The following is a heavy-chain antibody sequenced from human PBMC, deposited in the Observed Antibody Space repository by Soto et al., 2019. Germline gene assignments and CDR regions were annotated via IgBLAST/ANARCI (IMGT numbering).Heavy chain of an antibody. V-gene: IGHV4-59*01. CDR3: ARDRSRNLDV. CDR2: VYDSGRT. Sequence: SETLSLTCTVSGGPIRGDYWRWVRQTPGKGLEWIGYVYDSGRTSYNPSLQSRVTLSEDTSNNRLSLTLRSVTAADTAVYYCARDRSRNLDVWGKGTTVTVSS. CDR1: GGPIRGDY. J-gene: IGHJ6*04.